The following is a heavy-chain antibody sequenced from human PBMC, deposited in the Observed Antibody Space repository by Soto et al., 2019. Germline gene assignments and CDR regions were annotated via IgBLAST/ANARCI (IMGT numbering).Heavy chain of an antibody. J-gene: IGHJ4*02. CDR3: AKAGGGSHVKYYYDSSGG. CDR2: ISGSGGST. V-gene: IGHV3-23*01. CDR1: GFTFSSYA. Sequence: EVQLLESGGGLVQPGGSLRLSCAASGFTFSSYAMSWVRQAPGKGLEWVSAISGSGGSTYYADSVKGRFTISRDNSKNTLYLQMNSLRAEDTAVYYCAKAGGGSHVKYYYDSSGGWGQGTLVTVSS. D-gene: IGHD3-22*01.